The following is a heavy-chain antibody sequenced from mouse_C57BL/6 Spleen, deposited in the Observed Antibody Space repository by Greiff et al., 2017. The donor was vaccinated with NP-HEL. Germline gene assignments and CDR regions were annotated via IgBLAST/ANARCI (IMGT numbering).Heavy chain of an antibody. CDR3: AREKDYGFAY. D-gene: IGHD1-1*01. Sequence: VKLQQPGAELVMPGASVKLSCKASGYTFTSYWMHWVKQRPGQGLEWIGEIDPSDSYTNYNQKFKGKSTLTVDKYSSTAYMQLSSLTSEDSAVYYCAREKDYGFAYWGQGTLVTVSA. CDR2: IDPSDSYT. V-gene: IGHV1-69*01. J-gene: IGHJ3*01. CDR1: GYTFTSYW.